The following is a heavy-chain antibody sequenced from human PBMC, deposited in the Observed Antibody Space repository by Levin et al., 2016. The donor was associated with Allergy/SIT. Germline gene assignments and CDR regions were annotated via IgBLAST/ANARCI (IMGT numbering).Heavy chain of an antibody. D-gene: IGHD6-19*01. Sequence: WIRQPPGKGLEWVSYISSSGSTIYYADSVKGRFTISRDNAKNSLYLQMNSLRAEDTAVYYCALGGVAAGYYGMDVWGQGDHGHRLL. CDR3: ALGGVAAGYYGMDV. V-gene: IGHV3-48*03. CDR2: ISSSGSTI. J-gene: IGHJ6*02.